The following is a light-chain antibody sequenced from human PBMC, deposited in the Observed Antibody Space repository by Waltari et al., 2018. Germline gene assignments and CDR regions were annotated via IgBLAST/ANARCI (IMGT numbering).Light chain of an antibody. CDR2: DVS. CDR1: SSDVGAYNY. Sequence: QSALTQPASVSGSPGQSITIPCTGPSSDVGAYNYVSWYQQHPGKVPKLIIYDVSHRPSGVSFRFSGSKSDNTASLTISGLQAEDEADYYCISYTTSDTMIFGGGTKLTVL. V-gene: IGLV2-14*03. CDR3: ISYTTSDTMI. J-gene: IGLJ2*01.